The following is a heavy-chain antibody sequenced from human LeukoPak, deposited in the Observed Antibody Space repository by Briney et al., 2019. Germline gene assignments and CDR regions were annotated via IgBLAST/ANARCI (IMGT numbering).Heavy chain of an antibody. CDR2: ISSSGSTI. J-gene: IGHJ4*02. CDR1: GFTFSSYE. D-gene: IGHD6-13*01. V-gene: IGHV3-48*03. CDR3: ARDYRGAAGGRFDF. Sequence: GSLRLSCAASGFTFSSYEMNWVRRAPGKGLEWVSYISSSGSTIYYADSVKGRFTISRDNAKNSLYLQMNSLRAEDTAVYYCARDYRGAAGGRFDFWGQGTLVTVSS.